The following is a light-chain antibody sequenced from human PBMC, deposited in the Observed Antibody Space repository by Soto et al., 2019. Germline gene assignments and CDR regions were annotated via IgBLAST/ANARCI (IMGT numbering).Light chain of an antibody. CDR2: DVS. Sequence: QSALTQPASVSGSPGQSITISCTGTSSDVGGYNYVSWYQQHPGKAPKLMIYDVSNRPSGVSNRFSASKSGNTASLTISGLQAEDEADYYCSSYTSSSSSVAFGGGTKLTVL. CDR1: SSDVGGYNY. J-gene: IGLJ2*01. CDR3: SSYTSSSSSVA. V-gene: IGLV2-14*01.